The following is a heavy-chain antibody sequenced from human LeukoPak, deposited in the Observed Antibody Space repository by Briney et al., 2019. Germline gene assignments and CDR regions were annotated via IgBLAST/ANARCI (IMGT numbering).Heavy chain of an antibody. J-gene: IGHJ6*02. CDR2: ISGSGGST. CDR1: GFTFSSYA. V-gene: IGHV3-23*01. CDR3: ARYCTSTSCYVRYGMDV. D-gene: IGHD2-2*01. Sequence: GGSLRLSCAASGFTFSSYAMSWVRQAPGKGLQWVSAISGSGGSTYYADSVKGRFTISRDNSKNTLYMQMNSLRAEDTAVYYCARYCTSTSCYVRYGMDVWGQGTTVTGSS.